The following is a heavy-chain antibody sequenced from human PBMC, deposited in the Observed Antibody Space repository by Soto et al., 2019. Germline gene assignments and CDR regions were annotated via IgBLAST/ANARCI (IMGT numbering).Heavy chain of an antibody. CDR2: ISGDGGST. D-gene: IGHD4-4*01. CDR3: AKDTHPPILQYYYGMDV. V-gene: IGHV3-43*02. CDR1: GFTFDDYA. J-gene: IGHJ6*02. Sequence: GGSLRLSCAASGFTFDDYAMHWVRQAPGKGLEWVSLISGDGGSTYYADSVKGRFTISRDNSKNSLYLQMNSLRTEDTALYYCAKDTHPPILQYYYGMDVWGQGTTVTVSS.